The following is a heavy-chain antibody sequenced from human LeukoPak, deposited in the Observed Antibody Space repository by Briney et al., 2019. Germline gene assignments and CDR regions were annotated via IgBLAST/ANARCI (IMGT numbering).Heavy chain of an antibody. V-gene: IGHV3-43*01. Sequence: PGGSLRLSCAASGFTFDDYTMHWARQAPGKGLEWVSLISWDGGSTYYADSVKGRFTISRDNSKNSLYLQMNSLRTEDTALYYCAKVGGYSGYDDFDYWGQGTLVTVSS. CDR2: ISWDGGST. D-gene: IGHD5-12*01. J-gene: IGHJ4*02. CDR3: AKVGGYSGYDDFDY. CDR1: GFTFDDYT.